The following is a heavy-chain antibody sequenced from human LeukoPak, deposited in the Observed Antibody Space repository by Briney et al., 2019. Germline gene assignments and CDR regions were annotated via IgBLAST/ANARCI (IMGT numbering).Heavy chain of an antibody. D-gene: IGHD5-24*01. CDR3: ARAMAPNWFDP. Sequence: GGSLRLSCAASGFTFSTYAMSWVRRAPGKGLEWVSAISDSGGSSYYADSVKGRFTISGDNSKNTLYLQMNSLRAEDTAVYYCARAMAPNWFDPWGQGTLVTVSS. J-gene: IGHJ5*02. CDR2: ISDSGGSS. CDR1: GFTFSTYA. V-gene: IGHV3-23*01.